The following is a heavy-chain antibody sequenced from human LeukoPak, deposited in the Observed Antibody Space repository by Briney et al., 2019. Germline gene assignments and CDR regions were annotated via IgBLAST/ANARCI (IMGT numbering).Heavy chain of an antibody. V-gene: IGHV1-69*04. Sequence: SVKVSCKASGGTFSSYAISWVRQAPGQGLEWMGRIIPILGIANYAQKFQVRVTITADKSTSTAYMELRSLRSDDTAVYYCARNPLYDGYDSPGYYYYGMDVWGQGTTVTVSS. D-gene: IGHD5-12*01. J-gene: IGHJ6*02. CDR3: ARNPLYDGYDSPGYYYYGMDV. CDR1: GGTFSSYA. CDR2: IIPILGIA.